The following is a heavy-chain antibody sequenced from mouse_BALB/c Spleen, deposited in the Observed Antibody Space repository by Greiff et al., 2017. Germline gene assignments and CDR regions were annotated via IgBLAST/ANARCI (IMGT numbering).Heavy chain of an antibody. CDR3: ARKEGYDCFDY. J-gene: IGHJ2*01. CDR1: GYSITSDYA. Sequence: VQLQQSGPGLVKPSQSLSLTCTVTGYSITSDYAWNWIRQFPGNKLEWMGYISYSGSTSYNPSLKSRISITRDTSKNQFFLQLNSVTTEDTATYYCARKEGYDCFDYWGQGTTLTVSS. CDR2: ISYSGST. D-gene: IGHD2-14*01. V-gene: IGHV3-2*02.